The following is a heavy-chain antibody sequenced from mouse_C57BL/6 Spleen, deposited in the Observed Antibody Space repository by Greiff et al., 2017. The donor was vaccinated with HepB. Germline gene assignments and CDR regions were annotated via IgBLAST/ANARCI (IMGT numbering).Heavy chain of an antibody. V-gene: IGHV5-12*01. J-gene: IGHJ2*01. CDR3: ARRGYGSYFDY. CDR2: ISNGGGST. Sequence: EVQGVESGGGLVQPGGSLKLSCAASGFTFSDYYMYWVRQTPEKRLEWVAYISNGGGSTNYPDTVKGRFTISRDNAKNTLYLQMSRLKSEDTAMYYCARRGYGSYFDYWGQGTTLTVSS. D-gene: IGHD1-1*01. CDR1: GFTFSDYY.